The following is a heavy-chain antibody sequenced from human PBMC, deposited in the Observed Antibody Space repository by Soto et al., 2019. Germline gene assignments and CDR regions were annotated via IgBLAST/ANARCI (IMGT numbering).Heavy chain of an antibody. CDR2: IIPIFGTA. CDR1: GGTFSSYA. D-gene: IGHD2-2*01. CDR3: GREREGGGYCSSTSCYAGLDY. Sequence: QVQLVQSGAEVKKPGSSVKVSCEASGGTFSSYAISWVRQAPGQGLEWMGGIIPIFGTANYAQKFQGRVTITADESTSTAYMGVGSLRSEDAAGYYCGREREGGGYCSSTSCYAGLDYWGQGTLVTVSS. V-gene: IGHV1-69*01. J-gene: IGHJ4*02.